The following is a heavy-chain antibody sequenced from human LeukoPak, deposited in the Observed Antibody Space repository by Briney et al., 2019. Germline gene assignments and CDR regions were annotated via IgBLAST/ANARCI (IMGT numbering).Heavy chain of an antibody. V-gene: IGHV3-53*01. J-gene: IGHJ6*03. Sequence: GGSLRLSCAASGFIYSSFWMSWVRQAPGRGLEWVSVIYGDGNAPFADSVKGRFTISRDNSKNTLYLQMNSLRAEDTAAYYCARVIEGDFWSGYYRYYYYYMDVWGKGTTVTVSS. CDR1: GFIYSSFW. CDR3: ARVIEGDFWSGYYRYYYYYMDV. CDR2: IYGDGNA. D-gene: IGHD3-3*01.